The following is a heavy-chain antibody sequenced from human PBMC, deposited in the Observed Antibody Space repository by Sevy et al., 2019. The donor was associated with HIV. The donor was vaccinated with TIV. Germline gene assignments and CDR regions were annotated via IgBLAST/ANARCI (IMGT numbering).Heavy chain of an antibody. CDR1: GFTFNTYA. D-gene: IGHD3-22*01. V-gene: IGHV3-30-3*01. J-gene: IGHJ4*02. CDR3: ARDGGYDSRGYDLSNY. CDR2: ISYDGSNT. Sequence: GGSLRLSCAASGFTFNTYAMHWVRQAPGKGLEWVAVISYDGSNTYYADSVKGRFTISRDSSKNTLYLQMNSLRAEDTAVNFCARDGGYDSRGYDLSNYWGQGTLVTVSS.